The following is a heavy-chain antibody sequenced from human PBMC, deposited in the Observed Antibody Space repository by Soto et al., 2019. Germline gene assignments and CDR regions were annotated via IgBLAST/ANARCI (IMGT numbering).Heavy chain of an antibody. CDR3: AKDRVYYDSSGYADY. CDR1: GLTVSSYR. CDR2: IRSSSSYI. Sequence: GGSLRRSCAPCGLTVSSYRMNWVRQAPGMGLEWVSSIRSSSSYIYYADSVKGRFTISRDNAKNSLYLQMNSLRAEDTAVYYCAKDRVYYDSSGYADYWGQGTLVTVSS. J-gene: IGHJ4*02. D-gene: IGHD3-22*01. V-gene: IGHV3-21*04.